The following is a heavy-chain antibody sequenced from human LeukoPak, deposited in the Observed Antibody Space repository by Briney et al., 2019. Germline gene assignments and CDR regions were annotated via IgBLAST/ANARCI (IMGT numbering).Heavy chain of an antibody. Sequence: ASVKVSCKASGGTFSSYAISWVRQAPGQGLEWMGGIIPIFGTANYAQKFQGRVTITADESTSTVHMELSGLRSEDTAVYYCARDQEAFDYWGQGTLVTVSS. CDR3: ARDQEAFDY. CDR1: GGTFSSYA. CDR2: IIPIFGTA. V-gene: IGHV1-69*13. J-gene: IGHJ4*02.